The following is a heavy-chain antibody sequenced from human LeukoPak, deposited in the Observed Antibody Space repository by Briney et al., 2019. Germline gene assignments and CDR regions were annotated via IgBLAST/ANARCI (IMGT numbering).Heavy chain of an antibody. CDR3: ARDYRSGWYDAFDI. CDR1: GFTFSSYS. Sequence: GGSLRLSCAAPGFTFSSYSMNWVRQAPGKGLEWVSSISSSSSYIYYADSVKGRFTISRDNAKNSLYLQMNSLRAEDTAVYYCARDYRSGWYDAFDIWGQGTMVTVSS. J-gene: IGHJ3*02. V-gene: IGHV3-21*01. CDR2: ISSSSSYI. D-gene: IGHD6-19*01.